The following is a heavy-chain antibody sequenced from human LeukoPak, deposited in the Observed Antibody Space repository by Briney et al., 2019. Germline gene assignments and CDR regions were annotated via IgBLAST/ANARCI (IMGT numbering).Heavy chain of an antibody. CDR3: ARDSLDYYDSSGLDY. Sequence: GGSLRLSCAASGSSFSDHYMDWVRQAPGKGLEWVAVIWYDGSNKYYADSVKGRFTISRDNSKNTLYLQMNSLRAEDTAVYYCARDSLDYYDSSGLDYWGQGTLVTVSS. CDR2: IWYDGSNK. V-gene: IGHV3-33*08. J-gene: IGHJ4*02. CDR1: GSSFSDHY. D-gene: IGHD3-22*01.